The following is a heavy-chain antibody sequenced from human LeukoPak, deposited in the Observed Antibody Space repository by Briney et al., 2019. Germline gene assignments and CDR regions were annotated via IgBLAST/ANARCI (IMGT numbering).Heavy chain of an antibody. CDR1: GSTFTNYW. Sequence: GGSLRLSCAASGSTFTNYWMSWVRQAPGKGLEWVANIKQDGSEKYHVDSVKGRFTISRDNAKSSLYLQMNSLRAEDTAVYYCARGGGDFWSAYYSGYYFDYWGQGTLVTVSS. J-gene: IGHJ4*02. CDR3: ARGGGDFWSAYYSGYYFDY. D-gene: IGHD3-3*01. V-gene: IGHV3-7*01. CDR2: IKQDGSEK.